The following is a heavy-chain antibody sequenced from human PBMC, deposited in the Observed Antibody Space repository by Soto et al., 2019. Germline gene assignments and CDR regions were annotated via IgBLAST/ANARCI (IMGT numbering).Heavy chain of an antibody. CDR2: IDPSDNAT. CDR1: GYDFSSYY. Sequence: QVKLVQSGAGVKRPGASVKISCEASGYDFSSYYLHWVRQAPGQGLEWLAVIDPSDNATSYAPTFQGRVSLTRVSSADRVYMEMTSLKSDDTAVYYCARAYGSGSDFDYWGQDSLVTVSS. V-gene: IGHV1-46*01. CDR3: ARAYGSGSDFDY. D-gene: IGHD2-15*01. J-gene: IGHJ4*02.